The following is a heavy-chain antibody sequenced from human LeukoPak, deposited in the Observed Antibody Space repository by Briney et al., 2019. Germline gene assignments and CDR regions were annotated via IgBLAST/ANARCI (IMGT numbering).Heavy chain of an antibody. CDR2: IIPIFGAA. CDR1: GGTFSSYA. Sequence: SVKVSCKASGGTFSSYAISWVRQAPGQGLEWMGGIIPIFGAANYAQKFQGRVTITADESTSTAYMELSSLRSEDTAVYYCARAPIFGAHHRRFDPWGQGTLVTVSS. D-gene: IGHD3-3*01. J-gene: IGHJ5*02. V-gene: IGHV1-69*13. CDR3: ARAPIFGAHHRRFDP.